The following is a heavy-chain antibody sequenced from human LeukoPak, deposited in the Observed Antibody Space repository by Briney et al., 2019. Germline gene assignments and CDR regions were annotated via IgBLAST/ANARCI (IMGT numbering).Heavy chain of an antibody. CDR3: ARGGRITMIVVVITPFDH. CDR1: NYSISSGYY. V-gene: IGHV4-38-2*01. D-gene: IGHD3-22*01. CDR2: IYQSGST. Sequence: SETLSLTCAASNYSISSGYYWGWIGQPPGKGLEWIGSIYQSGSTYYNPSLKSRVTVSVDTSKNQFSLKLTSVTAADTAVYYCARGGRITMIVVVITPFDHWGQGTLVTVSS. J-gene: IGHJ4*02.